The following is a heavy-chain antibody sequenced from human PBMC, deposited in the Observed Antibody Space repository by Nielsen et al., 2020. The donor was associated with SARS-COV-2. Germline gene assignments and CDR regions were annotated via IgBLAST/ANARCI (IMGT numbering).Heavy chain of an antibody. CDR3: ARERVGGITIFGVVTRYGMDV. CDR2: IYYSGST. J-gene: IGHJ6*02. Sequence: WIRQPPGKGLEWIGYIYYSGSTYYNPSLKSRVTISVDTSKNQFSLKLSSVTAVDTALYYCARERVGGITIFGVVTRYGMDVWGQGTTVTVSS. V-gene: IGHV4-30-4*01. D-gene: IGHD3-3*01.